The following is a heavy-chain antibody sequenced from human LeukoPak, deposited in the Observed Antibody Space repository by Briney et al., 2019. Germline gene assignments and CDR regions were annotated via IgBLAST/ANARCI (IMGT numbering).Heavy chain of an antibody. CDR1: GYRFTNFW. J-gene: IGHJ4*02. Sequence: GESLKISCKGSGYRFTNFWIGWVRQMPGKGLEWMGIIFPGDSDIRYSPSFQGQVTISADKSIGTAYLQWSSLKASDTAMYHCARSQGRWLQLFDSWGQGTLVTVSS. V-gene: IGHV5-51*01. CDR2: IFPGDSDI. D-gene: IGHD5-24*01. CDR3: ARSQGRWLQLFDS.